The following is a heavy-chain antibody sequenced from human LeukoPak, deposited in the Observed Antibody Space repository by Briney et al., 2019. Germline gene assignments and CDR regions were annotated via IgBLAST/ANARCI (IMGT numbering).Heavy chain of an antibody. CDR3: ARDRVNMVRGVFDY. D-gene: IGHD3-10*01. CDR1: GFTFSSYT. CDR2: ISSSSSCT. V-gene: IGHV3-21*01. J-gene: IGHJ4*02. Sequence: PGGSLRLSSVASGFTFSSYTRSWVRHNLGKRLEWVSSISSSSSCTYYADSVKGRFTISRDNAKNTLYLQMNSLRAEDTAVYYCARDRVNMVRGVFDYWGQGTLVTVSS.